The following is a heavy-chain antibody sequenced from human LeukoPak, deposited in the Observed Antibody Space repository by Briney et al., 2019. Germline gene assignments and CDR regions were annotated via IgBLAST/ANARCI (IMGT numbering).Heavy chain of an antibody. CDR3: ARHPGRIQLWFRNAFDI. Sequence: SETLSLTCTVSGYSISSGYYWGWIRQPPGKGLEWIGSIYHSGSTYYNPSLKSRVTISVDTSKNQFSLKLSSVTAADTAVYYCARHPGRIQLWFRNAFDIWGQGTMVTVSS. V-gene: IGHV4-38-2*02. D-gene: IGHD5-18*01. CDR1: GYSISSGYY. J-gene: IGHJ3*02. CDR2: IYHSGST.